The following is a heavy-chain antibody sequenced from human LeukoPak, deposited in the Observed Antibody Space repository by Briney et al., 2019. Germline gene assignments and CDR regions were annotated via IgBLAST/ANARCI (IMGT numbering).Heavy chain of an antibody. CDR2: INPNSGNT. D-gene: IGHD6-13*01. CDR3: ARDPYSSSWYQPNADY. Sequence: ASVKVSCKTSGYTFTGYYIHWVRQAPGQGLEWMGWINPNSGNTNYAQKLQGRVTMTTDTSTSTAYMELRSLRSDDTAVYYCARDPYSSSWYQPNADYWGQGTLVTVSS. V-gene: IGHV1-18*04. CDR1: GYTFTGYY. J-gene: IGHJ4*02.